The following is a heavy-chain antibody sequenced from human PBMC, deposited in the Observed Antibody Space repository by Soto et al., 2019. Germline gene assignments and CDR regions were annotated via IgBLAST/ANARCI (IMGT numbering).Heavy chain of an antibody. CDR1: GFTFSSYW. CDR2: IKQDGSEK. V-gene: IGHV3-7*03. Sequence: GGSLRLSCAASGFTFSSYWMSWVRQAPGKGLEWVANIKQDGSEKYYVDSVKGRFTISRDNAKNSLYLQMNSLRAEDTAVYYCARVGLQGSSSLVSYFFEYWRQGALVTVSS. CDR3: ARVGLQGSSSLVSYFFEY. D-gene: IGHD6-6*01. J-gene: IGHJ4*02.